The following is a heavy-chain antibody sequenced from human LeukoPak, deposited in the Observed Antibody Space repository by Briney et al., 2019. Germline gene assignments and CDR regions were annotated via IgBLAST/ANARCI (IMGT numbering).Heavy chain of an antibody. CDR2: IYSGGST. Sequence: GGSLRLSCAASGFSVSDNYMTWVRQAPGKGLEWVSIIYSGGSTYYADSVKGRFTISGHNSKNTVYLQMNSLRAEDTAVYYCAREQRSYPDYYYSMDVWGQGTTVTVSS. D-gene: IGHD3-10*01. V-gene: IGHV3-53*04. CDR3: AREQRSYPDYYYSMDV. J-gene: IGHJ6*02. CDR1: GFSVSDNY.